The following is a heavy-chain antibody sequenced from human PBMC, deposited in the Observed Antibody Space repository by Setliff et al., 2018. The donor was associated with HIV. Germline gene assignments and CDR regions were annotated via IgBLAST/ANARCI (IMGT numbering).Heavy chain of an antibody. Sequence: PGGSLRLSCAASGFTFNTYAMSWVRQAPGKGLEWVSSMGGSSGDTYYADSVKGRFTISRDNSKNSLYLQMNSLRAEDTAVYYCARRGDYYYYAMDFWGQGTTVTVSS. J-gene: IGHJ6*02. V-gene: IGHV3-23*01. D-gene: IGHD3-10*01. CDR1: GFTFNTYA. CDR2: MGGSSGDT. CDR3: ARRGDYYYYAMDF.